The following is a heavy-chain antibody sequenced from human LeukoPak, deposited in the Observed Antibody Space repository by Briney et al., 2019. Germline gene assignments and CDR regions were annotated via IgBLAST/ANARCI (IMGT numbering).Heavy chain of an antibody. J-gene: IGHJ4*02. Sequence: SETLSPTCTVSGGSITSYYWSWIRQPPGKGLEWIGYIYSTGITNYNPSLKSRVTISVDTSKNQFSLRLSSVTAADTAVYYCARHRVELAGSYFDSWGQGTLVPVSS. V-gene: IGHV4-59*08. CDR1: GGSITSYY. CDR2: IYSTGIT. D-gene: IGHD6-19*01. CDR3: ARHRVELAGSYFDS.